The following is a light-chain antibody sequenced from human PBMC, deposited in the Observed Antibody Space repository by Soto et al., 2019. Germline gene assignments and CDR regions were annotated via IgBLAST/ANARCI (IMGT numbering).Light chain of an antibody. CDR3: QRYDSLRT. V-gene: IGKV3-20*01. J-gene: IGKJ1*01. CDR2: GAS. CDR1: QSVRSNF. Sequence: EILLTQSRXTLAWXXGXXXXVCXXASQSVRSNFLAWYQQKPGQAPRLLIYGASNRATGIPDRFSGSGSGTDFTLTITRLEPEDFAMYYCQRYDSLRTFGQGTKVDIK.